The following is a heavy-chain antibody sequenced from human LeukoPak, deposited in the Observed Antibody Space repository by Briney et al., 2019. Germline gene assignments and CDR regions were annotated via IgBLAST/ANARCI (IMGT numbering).Heavy chain of an antibody. D-gene: IGHD2-2*01. CDR2: MNPNSGNT. V-gene: IGHV1-8*01. CDR3: ARVPSSTRYYGVDV. J-gene: IGHJ6*02. CDR1: GYTLTSYD. Sequence: ASVKVSCKASGYTLTSYDINWVRQATGQGLEWMGWMNPNSGNTGYAQKFQGRVTMTRNTSISTAYMELSSLRSEDTAVYYCARVPSSTRYYGVDVWGQGTTVTVSS.